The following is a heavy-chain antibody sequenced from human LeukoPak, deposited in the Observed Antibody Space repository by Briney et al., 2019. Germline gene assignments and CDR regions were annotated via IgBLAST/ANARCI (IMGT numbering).Heavy chain of an antibody. CDR1: GFTFSSYA. D-gene: IGHD3-22*01. CDR3: ARGYRFYYDSSGFDSPFDY. V-gene: IGHV3-30*04. Sequence: PGGSLRLSCAASGFTFSSYAMHWVRQAPGKGLEWVAVISYDGSNKYYADSVKGRFTISRDNSKNTLYLQMNSLRAEDTAVYYCARGYRFYYDSSGFDSPFDYWGQGTLVTVSS. CDR2: ISYDGSNK. J-gene: IGHJ4*02.